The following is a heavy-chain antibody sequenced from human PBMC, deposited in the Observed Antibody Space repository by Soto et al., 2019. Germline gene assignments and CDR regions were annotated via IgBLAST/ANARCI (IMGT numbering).Heavy chain of an antibody. CDR1: GFTFSDYY. Sequence: GGSLILSCAASGFTFSDYYMSWIRQAPGEGLEWVSYISSSGSTIYYADTVKGRFTISRDNAKNSLYLQMNSLRAEDTAVDYCARSWRRRRDIVATIRSYYYYYMDVWGKGTTVTVSS. V-gene: IGHV3-11*01. D-gene: IGHD5-12*01. CDR3: ARSWRRRRDIVATIRSYYYYYMDV. J-gene: IGHJ6*03. CDR2: ISSSGSTI.